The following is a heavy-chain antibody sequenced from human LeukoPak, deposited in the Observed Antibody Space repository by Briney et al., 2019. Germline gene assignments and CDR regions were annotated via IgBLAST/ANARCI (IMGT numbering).Heavy chain of an antibody. CDR2: IYSGGST. V-gene: IGHV3-53*01. CDR1: GFTVSNNY. Sequence: GGSLRLSCAASGFTVSNNYMTWVRQAPGKGLEWVSVIYSGGSTHYPDSVKGRFAISRDNSKNTLYLQMNSLRAEDTAVYYCAREYQGMDVWGQGTTVTV. J-gene: IGHJ6*02. CDR3: AREYQGMDV. D-gene: IGHD2-2*01.